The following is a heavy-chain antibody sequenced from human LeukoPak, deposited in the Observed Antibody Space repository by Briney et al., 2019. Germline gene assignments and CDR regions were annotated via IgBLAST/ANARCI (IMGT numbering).Heavy chain of an antibody. CDR3: ATEKIWFRAFDI. CDR1: GYTLTELS. J-gene: IGHJ3*02. D-gene: IGHD3-10*01. CDR2: FDPEDGET. V-gene: IGHV1-24*01. Sequence: ASVKVSCKVSGYTLTELSMHWVRQAPGKGLEWMGGFDPEDGETIYAQKFQGRVTMTEDTSTDTAYMELSSLRSEDTAVYYCATEKIWFRAFDIWGQGTMVTVSP.